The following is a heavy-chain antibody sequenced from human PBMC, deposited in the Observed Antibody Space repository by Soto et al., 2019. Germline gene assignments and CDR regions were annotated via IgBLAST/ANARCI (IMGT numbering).Heavy chain of an antibody. V-gene: IGHV1-46*01. Sequence: ASVEVSCKASGYAFSSCYMHWVRQAPGQGLEWMGVINPSGDSTSYAQKFQGRVTITRDTSTSTLFMELSSLRSEDTAVYFCARDWEFGYWGQGSLVTVSS. J-gene: IGHJ4*02. CDR3: ARDWEFGY. CDR1: GYAFSSCY. D-gene: IGHD1-26*01. CDR2: INPSGDST.